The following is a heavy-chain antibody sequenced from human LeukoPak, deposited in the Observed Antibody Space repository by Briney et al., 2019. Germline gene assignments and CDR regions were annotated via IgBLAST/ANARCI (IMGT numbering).Heavy chain of an antibody. Sequence: GGSLRLSCTASGFTFSHHGLNWVRQAPGKGLEWISHIGGSGTTIYYADSVKGRFTISRDNAENSLYLQMSSLRDEDTACCARSFYDSSSLDSWGQGTLVTVSS. D-gene: IGHD3-22*01. CDR3: SFYDSSSLDS. CDR2: IGGSGTTI. V-gene: IGHV3-48*02. J-gene: IGHJ4*02. CDR1: GFTFSHHG.